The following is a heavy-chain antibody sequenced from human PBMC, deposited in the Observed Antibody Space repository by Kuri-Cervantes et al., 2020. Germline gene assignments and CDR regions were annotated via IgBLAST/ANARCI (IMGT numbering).Heavy chain of an antibody. Sequence: ASVKVSCKASGYTFTGYYMHWVRQAPGQGLEWMGWINPSGGSTSYAQKFQGRVTMTRDTSTSTVYMELSSLRSEDTAVYYCARALAEGGITGNYYYYGMDVWGQGNTV. CDR3: ARALAEGGITGNYYYYGMDV. V-gene: IGHV1-46*01. J-gene: IGHJ6*01. CDR1: GYTFTGYY. D-gene: IGHD1-20*01. CDR2: INPSGGST.